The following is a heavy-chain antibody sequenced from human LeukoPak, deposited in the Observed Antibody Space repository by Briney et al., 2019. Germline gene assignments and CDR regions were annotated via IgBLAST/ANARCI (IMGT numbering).Heavy chain of an antibody. J-gene: IGHJ6*03. Sequence: GGSLRLSRAASGFTFSSYWMSWVRQAPGKGLEWVANIKQDGSEKYYVDSVKGRFTISRDNAKNSLYLQMNSLRAEDTAVYYCARVTSMVRGVIITNYYYYMDVWGKGTTVTVSS. CDR2: IKQDGSEK. D-gene: IGHD3-10*01. CDR1: GFTFSSYW. CDR3: ARVTSMVRGVIITNYYYYMDV. V-gene: IGHV3-7*01.